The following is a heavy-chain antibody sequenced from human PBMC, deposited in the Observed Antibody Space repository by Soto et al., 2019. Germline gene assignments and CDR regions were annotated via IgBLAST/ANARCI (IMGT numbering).Heavy chain of an antibody. CDR3: AKDPGEYRNFDY. J-gene: IGHJ4*02. D-gene: IGHD1-26*01. CDR2: ISGSGGST. V-gene: IGHV3-23*01. Sequence: VGSLRLSCAASGFTFSSYAMSWVRQAPGKGLEWVSAISGSGGSTYYADSVKGRFTISRDNSKNTLYLQMNSLRAEDTAVYYCAKDPGEYRNFDYWGQGTLVTVSS. CDR1: GFTFSSYA.